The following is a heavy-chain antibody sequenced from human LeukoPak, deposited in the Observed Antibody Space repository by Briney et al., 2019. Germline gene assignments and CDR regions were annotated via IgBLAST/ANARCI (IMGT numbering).Heavy chain of an antibody. CDR2: FDPEDGET. CDR3: ATGRGYSYGLDY. CDR1: GYTLTELS. D-gene: IGHD5-18*01. V-gene: IGHV1-24*01. J-gene: IGHJ4*02. Sequence: ASVKVSCKVSGYTLTELSMHWVRQAPGKGLEWMGGFDPEDGETIYAQKFQGRVTMTEDTSTDTAYMELSSVRSEDTAVYYCATGRGYSYGLDYWGQGTLVTVSS.